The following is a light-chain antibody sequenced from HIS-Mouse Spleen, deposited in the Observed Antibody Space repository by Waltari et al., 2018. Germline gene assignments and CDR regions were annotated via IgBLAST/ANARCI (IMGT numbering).Light chain of an antibody. CDR3: SSYTSSSFNVV. CDR1: SSDVGGYNY. CDR2: DVS. J-gene: IGLJ2*01. Sequence: QSALTQPASVSGSPGQSITISCTGTSSDVGGYNYVSWYQQHPGKAPKLMIYDVSSRPAGGSNLVSGSKSGNTASLTISGLQAEDEADYYCSSYTSSSFNVVFGGGTKLTVL. V-gene: IGLV2-14*03.